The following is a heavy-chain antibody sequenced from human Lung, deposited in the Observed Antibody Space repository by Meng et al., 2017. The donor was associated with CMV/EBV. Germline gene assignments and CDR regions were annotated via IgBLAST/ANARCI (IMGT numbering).Heavy chain of an antibody. CDR1: GFTFSTYA. CDR2: ISDVGDGT. CDR3: AKSSLVGPRHHFDY. D-gene: IGHD6-6*01. J-gene: IGHJ4*02. V-gene: IGHV3-23*01. Sequence: GEXXTISCAASGFTFSTYAMSWVRQSPGKGLEWVSTISDVGDGTYYADSVKGRFTISRDNSNNTLYLQMNSLRADDTAVYYCAKSSLVGPRHHFDYWGQGTXVTVSS.